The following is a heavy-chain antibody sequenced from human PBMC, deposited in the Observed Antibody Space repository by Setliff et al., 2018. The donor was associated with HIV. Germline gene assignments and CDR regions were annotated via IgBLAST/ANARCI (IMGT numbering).Heavy chain of an antibody. J-gene: IGHJ4*02. V-gene: IGHV1-18*01. CDR1: GYTFNSYG. CDR3: ARGEWVIRGDFDH. CDR2: NSPYNGNT. Sequence: GASVKVSCKASGYTFNSYGISWVRQAPGQGLEWMGWNSPYNGNTKFGQKLQGRVTMTTDTSTSTAYMELSSLTSEDTAVYYCARGEWVIRGDFDHWGQGTLVTVSS. D-gene: IGHD3-10*01.